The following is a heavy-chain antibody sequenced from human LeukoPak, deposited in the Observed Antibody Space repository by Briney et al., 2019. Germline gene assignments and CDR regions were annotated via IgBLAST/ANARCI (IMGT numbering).Heavy chain of an antibody. V-gene: IGHV3-9*01. J-gene: IGHJ4*02. CDR2: ISWNSGSI. Sequence: SLRLSCAASGFTFYVYTTQPVRDAPREGLERGSGISWNSGSIDYADSVKGRFTISRDNAKNSLYLQMNSLRTEDTALYYCAKGAHSGNYAPFDCWGQGTLVTVSS. D-gene: IGHD4-11*01. CDR3: AKGAHSGNYAPFDC. CDR1: GFTFYVYT.